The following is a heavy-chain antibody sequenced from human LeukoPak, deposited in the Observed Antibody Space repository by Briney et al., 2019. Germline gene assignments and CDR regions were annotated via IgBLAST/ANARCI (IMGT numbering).Heavy chain of an antibody. D-gene: IGHD3-22*01. CDR1: GYTFTGYY. CDR2: ISAYNGNT. J-gene: IGHJ4*02. CDR3: ARAKVYYYDSSGYYDY. Sequence: ASVKVSCKASGYTFTGYYMHWVRQAPGQGLEWMGWISAYNGNTNYAQKLQGRVTMTTDTSTSTAYMELRSLRSDDTAVYYCARAKVYYYDSSGYYDYWGQGTLVTVSS. V-gene: IGHV1-18*04.